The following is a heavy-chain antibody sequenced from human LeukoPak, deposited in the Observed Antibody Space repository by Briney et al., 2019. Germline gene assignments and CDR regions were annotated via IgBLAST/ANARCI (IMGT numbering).Heavy chain of an antibody. J-gene: IGHJ5*02. D-gene: IGHD3-10*01. V-gene: IGHV1-69*01. Sequence: ASVKVSCKASGGTFSSYAISWVRQAPGQGLEWMGGIIPIFGTANYAQKFQGRVTITADESTSTAYMELSSLRSEDTAVYYCARTWFGELLVSNWFDPWGMGTLVTVSS. CDR3: ARTWFGELLVSNWFDP. CDR1: GGTFSSYA. CDR2: IIPIFGTA.